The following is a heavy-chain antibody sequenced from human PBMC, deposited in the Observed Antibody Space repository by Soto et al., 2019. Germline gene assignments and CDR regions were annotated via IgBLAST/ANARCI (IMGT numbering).Heavy chain of an antibody. CDR1: GGSISSGGYS. CDR3: GRESRFYYDSSGYYSPRVDYGMDV. CDR2: IYHSGST. J-gene: IGHJ6*02. V-gene: IGHV4-30-2*01. Sequence: SETLSLTCAVSGGSISSGGYSWSWIRQPPGKGLEWIGYIYHSGSTYYNPSLKSRVTISVDRSKNQFSLKLSSVTAADTAVYYCGRESRFYYDSSGYYSPRVDYGMDVWGQGTTVTVSS. D-gene: IGHD3-22*01.